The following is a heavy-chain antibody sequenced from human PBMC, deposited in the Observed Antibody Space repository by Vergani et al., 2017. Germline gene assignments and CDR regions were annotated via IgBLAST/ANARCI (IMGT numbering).Heavy chain of an antibody. Sequence: EVQLVESGGGLVKPGGSLRLSCAASGFTFSNAWMSWVRQAPGKGLEWVGRIKSKTDGGTTDYAAPVKGIFTISRDDYKNQLYMQMNSLNTEDTAVSYFTTCPPTIIVFPWGAFDFWGQGTMVTVSS. V-gene: IGHV3-15*01. D-gene: IGHD3-22*01. J-gene: IGHJ3*01. CDR1: GFTFSNAW. CDR2: IKSKTDGGTT. CDR3: TTCPPTIIVFPWGAFDF.